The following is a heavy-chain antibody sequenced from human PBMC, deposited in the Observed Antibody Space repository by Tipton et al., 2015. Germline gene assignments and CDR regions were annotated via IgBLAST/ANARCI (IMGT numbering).Heavy chain of an antibody. CDR2: IYHRGDT. CDR3: ACQDYDSLTRDYQTVDY. V-gene: IGHV4-38-2*01. J-gene: IGHJ4*02. Sequence: QVQLVQSGGGLIQSGGSLRLSCAVSGYSISSGYYWGWIRQPPGKGLEWIGSIYHRGDTNYNPSLKSRVTISLDTSKNQFSLKLTSVPAADTAVYYCACQDYDSLTRDYQTVDYWGQGTLVTVSS. D-gene: IGHD3-9*01. CDR1: GYSISSGYY.